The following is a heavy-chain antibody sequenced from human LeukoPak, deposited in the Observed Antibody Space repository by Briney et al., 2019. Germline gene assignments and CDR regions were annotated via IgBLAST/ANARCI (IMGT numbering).Heavy chain of an antibody. CDR1: GFTFSSYA. D-gene: IGHD3-22*01. CDR2: ISGSGGST. J-gene: IGHJ4*02. V-gene: IGHV3-23*01. Sequence: GGSLRLSCAASGFTFSSYAMSWVRQAPGKGLEWVSAISGSGGSTYYADSVKGRFTISRDNSKNTLYLQMNSLRAEDTAVYYCAKAVVVITTTPLDYWGQGTRVTVSA. CDR3: AKAVVVITTTPLDY.